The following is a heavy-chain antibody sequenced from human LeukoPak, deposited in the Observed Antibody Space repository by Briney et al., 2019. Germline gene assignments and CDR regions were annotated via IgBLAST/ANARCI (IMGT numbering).Heavy chain of an antibody. V-gene: IGHV3-20*04. Sequence: GGSLRLSXAASGFTFDDYGMSWVGQAPGKGLEWVSGINWNGGSTGYADSVKGRFTISRDNAKNSLYLQMNSLRAEDTALYYCARDQAGADAFDIWGQGTMVTVSS. D-gene: IGHD6-19*01. CDR1: GFTFDDYG. CDR2: INWNGGST. CDR3: ARDQAGADAFDI. J-gene: IGHJ3*02.